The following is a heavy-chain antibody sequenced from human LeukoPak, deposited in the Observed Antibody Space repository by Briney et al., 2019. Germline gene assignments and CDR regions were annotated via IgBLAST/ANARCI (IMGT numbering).Heavy chain of an antibody. D-gene: IGHD3-10*01. Sequence: GGSLRLSCVASGVPFSSYAMSWVRQAPGKGLEWVSGISGSGGSTYYADSVKGRFTISRDNSKNTLHLEMNSLRAEDTAVYYCAKGEWFGANWGQGTLVTVSS. V-gene: IGHV3-23*01. CDR3: AKGEWFGAN. CDR2: ISGSGGST. J-gene: IGHJ4*02. CDR1: GVPFSSYA.